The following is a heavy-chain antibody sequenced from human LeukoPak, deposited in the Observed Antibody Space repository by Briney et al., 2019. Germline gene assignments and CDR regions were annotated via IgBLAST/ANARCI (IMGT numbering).Heavy chain of an antibody. CDR3: ATYSGVHHKTFDD. D-gene: IGHD1-26*01. V-gene: IGHV3-7*03. CDR2: IKQDENEQ. Sequence: GGSLRLSCAASGITVSRYWMSWVRQAPGGGLEWVANIKQDENEQDYVDSVRGRFTISRDNAKNSLYLQMNSLRVEDTALYFCATYSGVHHKTFDDWGQGTLVTVSS. CDR1: GITVSRYW. J-gene: IGHJ4*02.